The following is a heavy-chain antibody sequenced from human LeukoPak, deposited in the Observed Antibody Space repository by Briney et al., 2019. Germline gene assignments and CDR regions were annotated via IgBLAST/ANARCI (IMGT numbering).Heavy chain of an antibody. D-gene: IGHD4-23*01. CDR2: ISGGGNT. CDR3: ARDSPDYGGKGFDY. J-gene: IGHJ4*02. V-gene: IGHV3-23*01. Sequence: GGSLRLSCAASGFTFNSYAMSWVRQAPGKGLEWVSGISGGGNTYYADSVKGRFTISRDNSKNSLYLQMNSLRAEDTAIYYCARDSPDYGGKGFDYWGQGTLVTVSS. CDR1: GFTFNSYA.